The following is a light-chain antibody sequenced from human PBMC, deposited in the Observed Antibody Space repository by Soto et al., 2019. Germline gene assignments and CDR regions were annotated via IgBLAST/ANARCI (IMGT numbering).Light chain of an antibody. CDR1: SSDIGGYTY. V-gene: IGLV2-11*01. CDR3: CSFAGPQSFEV. J-gene: IGLJ1*01. CDR2: DVS. Sequence: QSVLTQPRSVSGSPGQSVTISCTVTSSDIGGYTYVSWYQQHPGKAPKVIIYDVSERPSGVPDRFAGSKSGNTASLTISGLQPEDEADYYCCSFAGPQSFEVFGEGTKVTV.